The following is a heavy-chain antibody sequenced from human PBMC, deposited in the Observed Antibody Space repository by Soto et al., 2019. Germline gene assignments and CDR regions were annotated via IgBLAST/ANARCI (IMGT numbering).Heavy chain of an antibody. CDR2: ISAYNADT. CDR3: ARDTVTGRQQDY. V-gene: IGHV1-18*01. J-gene: IGHJ4*02. D-gene: IGHD4-4*01. CDR1: GYTFTHYG. Sequence: GASVKVSCKASGYTFTHYGFSWVRQAPGQGLEWMGWISAYNADTNYAQNFQDRVIMTIDTSTTTAYMELGSLRSDDTAVYYCARDTVTGRQQDYWGQGTLVTVSS.